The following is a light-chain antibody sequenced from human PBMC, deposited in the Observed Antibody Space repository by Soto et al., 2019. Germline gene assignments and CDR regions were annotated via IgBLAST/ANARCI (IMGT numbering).Light chain of an antibody. CDR2: AAS. V-gene: IGKV1-39*01. Sequence: DIQMTQSPSSLSASIGDRVTISCRASQDISSSLNWYQHKSGKAPKLLIYAASGLHSGVPSRFSGSGSGTDFTLTISSLQPEDFATYYCQQSYVTPWTFGQGT. J-gene: IGKJ1*01. CDR1: QDISSS. CDR3: QQSYVTPWT.